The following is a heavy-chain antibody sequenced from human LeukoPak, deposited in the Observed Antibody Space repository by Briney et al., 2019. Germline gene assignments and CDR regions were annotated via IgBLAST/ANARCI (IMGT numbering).Heavy chain of an antibody. J-gene: IGHJ4*02. CDR3: GTTTLSATWNY. Sequence: PGGSLRLSCAASGFTVNNIYMSWVRQAPGKGLEWVSVTDRGGYTKYADPVKGRFTVSRDNSENTLSLQMNSLRVEDTAVYYCGTTTLSATWNYWGQGTLVTVSS. D-gene: IGHD3-16*02. CDR1: GFTVNNIY. V-gene: IGHV3-53*01. CDR2: TDRGGYT.